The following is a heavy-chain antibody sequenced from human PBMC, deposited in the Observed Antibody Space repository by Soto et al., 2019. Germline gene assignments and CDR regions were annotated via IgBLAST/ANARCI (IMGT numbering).Heavy chain of an antibody. CDR1: GGSISSTSYY. CDR2: IYYSGST. V-gene: IGHV4-39*01. D-gene: IGHD3-10*01. Sequence: QLQLQESGPGLVKPSETLSLTCTVSGGSISSTSYYWGWIRQPPGKGLEWIGSIYYSGSTYYNPSLKSRVTISVETSKNQFSLRLSSVTAADTAVYYCARRGVSYGSGSYFLDYWGQGTLVTVSS. CDR3: ARRGVSYGSGSYFLDY. J-gene: IGHJ4*02.